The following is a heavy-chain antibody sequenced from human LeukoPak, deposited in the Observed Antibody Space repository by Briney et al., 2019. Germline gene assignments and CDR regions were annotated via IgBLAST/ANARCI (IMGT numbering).Heavy chain of an antibody. V-gene: IGHV3-64D*09. CDR2: ISSNGGSS. CDR1: GFTFSAYA. Sequence: GGSLRLSCSASGFTFSAYAMYWVRQAPGKGLEYVSGISSNGGSSFYADSVKGRFTISRDNSKNTLYLQMSSLRAEDTAVYYCVRGSNLGPTATFGDYWGQGTLVTVSS. D-gene: IGHD3-10*01. J-gene: IGHJ4*02. CDR3: VRGSNLGPTATFGDY.